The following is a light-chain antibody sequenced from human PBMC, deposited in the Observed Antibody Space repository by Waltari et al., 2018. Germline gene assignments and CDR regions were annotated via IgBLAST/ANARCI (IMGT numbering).Light chain of an antibody. J-gene: IGKJ1*01. Sequence: CRASKSVGRALAWYQQKPGQAPRLLIYDASSRATGISDKFSGSGSGTDFSLTISRVEPEDFAVYFCQMYVRLPVTFGQGTKVEVK. CDR1: KSVGRA. CDR2: DAS. CDR3: QMYVRLPVT. V-gene: IGKV3-20*01.